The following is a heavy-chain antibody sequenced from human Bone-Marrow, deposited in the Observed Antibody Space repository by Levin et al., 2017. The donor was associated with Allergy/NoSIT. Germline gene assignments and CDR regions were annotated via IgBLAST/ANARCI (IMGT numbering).Heavy chain of an antibody. Sequence: SQTLSLTCVVSGGSISGGGYSWTWIRQSPGKGLEWIGYIDDSGTTEYNPSLNSRVSMSLDTSKNPFSLRLPSVTAADAAVYYWASGAIGYGSASYIFDYWGQGTRVTVSS. J-gene: IGHJ4*02. CDR2: IDDSGTT. CDR1: GGSISGGGYS. CDR3: ASGAIGYGSASYIFDY. D-gene: IGHD3-10*01. V-gene: IGHV4-30-2*06.